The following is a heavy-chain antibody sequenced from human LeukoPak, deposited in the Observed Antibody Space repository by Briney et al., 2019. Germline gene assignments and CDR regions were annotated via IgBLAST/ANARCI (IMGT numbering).Heavy chain of an antibody. V-gene: IGHV3-21*01. Sequence: GGPLRLSCAASGFTFSSYAMSWVRQAPGKGLEWVSTISSGTGSYIYYADSVRGRFTISRDNAKNSLYLQMNSLRAEDTAVYYCARCSGVFGSSGYWGQGTLVTVSS. D-gene: IGHD6-6*01. CDR3: ARCSGVFGSSGY. CDR2: ISSGTGSYI. CDR1: GFTFSSYA. J-gene: IGHJ4*02.